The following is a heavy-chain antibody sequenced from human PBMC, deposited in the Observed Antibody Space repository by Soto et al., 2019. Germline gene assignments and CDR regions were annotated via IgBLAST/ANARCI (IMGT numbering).Heavy chain of an antibody. CDR3: AREGAYDYGDSPFDY. J-gene: IGHJ4*02. D-gene: IGHD4-17*01. CDR2: IIPFLGIA. Sequence: EASVKVSCKASGGTFSSYTISWVRQAPGQGLEWMGRIIPFLGIANYAQKFQGRVTITADKSTSTAYMELSSLRSEDTAVYYCAREGAYDYGDSPFDYWGQGTQVTVSS. V-gene: IGHV1-69*04. CDR1: GGTFSSYT.